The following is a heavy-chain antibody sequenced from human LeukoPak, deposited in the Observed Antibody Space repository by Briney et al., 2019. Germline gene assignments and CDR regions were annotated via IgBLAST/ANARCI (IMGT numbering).Heavy chain of an antibody. J-gene: IGHJ4*02. V-gene: IGHV3-23*01. D-gene: IGHD1-26*01. CDR3: AKVRSWELRYFDY. CDR1: GFSFGSYA. Sequence: PGGSLRLSCAASGFSFGSYAMSWVRQAPGKGLEWVSVISGSGGSRYYSDSVKGRFTISRDNSKNTLYLQMNSLRAEDTAVYYCAKVRSWELRYFDYWGQGTLVTVSS. CDR2: ISGSGGSR.